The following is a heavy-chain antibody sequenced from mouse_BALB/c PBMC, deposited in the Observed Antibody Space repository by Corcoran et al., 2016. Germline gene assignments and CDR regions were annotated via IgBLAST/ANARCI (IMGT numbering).Heavy chain of an antibody. Sequence: QVTLTESGPGILPPSQTLSLTCSFSGFSLSTSGMGVRWIRQPSGKGLEWLAHIYWDDDKRYNPSLKSRLTISKDTSSNQVFLKITSVDTADTATYYCARTSYYGTDYAMDYWGQGTSVTVSS. V-gene: IGHV8-12*01. CDR1: GFSLSTSGMG. CDR2: IYWDDDK. D-gene: IGHD2-10*01. CDR3: ARTSYYGTDYAMDY. J-gene: IGHJ4*01.